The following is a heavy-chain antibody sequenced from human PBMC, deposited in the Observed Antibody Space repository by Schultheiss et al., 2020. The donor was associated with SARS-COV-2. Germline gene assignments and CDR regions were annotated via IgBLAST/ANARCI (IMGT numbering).Heavy chain of an antibody. CDR1: GYGFSKFY. CDR2: IIPIFGTA. V-gene: IGHV1-69*13. CDR3: AKGIAAAGTFWWYFDL. J-gene: IGHJ2*01. D-gene: IGHD6-13*01. Sequence: SVKVSCKASGYGFSKFYFHWVRQAPGQGLEWMGGIIPIFGTANYAQKFQGRVTITADESTSTAYMELSSLRSEDTAVYYCAKGIAAAGTFWWYFDLWGRGTLVTVSS.